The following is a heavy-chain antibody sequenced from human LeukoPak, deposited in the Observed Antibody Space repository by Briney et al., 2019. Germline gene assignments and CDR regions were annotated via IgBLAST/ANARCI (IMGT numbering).Heavy chain of an antibody. CDR1: GYTFTSYY. Sequence: VASVKVSCKASGYTFTSYYMHWVRQAPGQGLEWMGIINPSGGSTSYAQKFQGRVTMTRDTSTSTVYMELSSLRSEDTAVYYCARDLVGTRILWFGESQPLDYWGQGTLVTVSS. V-gene: IGHV1-46*01. CDR2: INPSGGST. D-gene: IGHD3-10*01. CDR3: ARDLVGTRILWFGESQPLDY. J-gene: IGHJ4*02.